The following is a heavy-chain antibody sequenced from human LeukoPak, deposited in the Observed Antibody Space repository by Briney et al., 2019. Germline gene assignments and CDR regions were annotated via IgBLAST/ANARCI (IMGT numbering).Heavy chain of an antibody. V-gene: IGHV4-34*01. CDR1: GESLSGYY. J-gene: IGHJ3*02. CDR2: ISRSGTI. D-gene: IGHD2-15*01. CDR3: ARGHTWLGLVLRVAFDI. Sequence: PSETLPLTCAVYGESLSGYYWTWIRQSPGKGLEWIGEISRSGTIVYNPSLKSRSTISVEMSKNQVSLNLNSVTAADTAVYYCARGHTWLGLVLRVAFDIWGQGTMVTVSS.